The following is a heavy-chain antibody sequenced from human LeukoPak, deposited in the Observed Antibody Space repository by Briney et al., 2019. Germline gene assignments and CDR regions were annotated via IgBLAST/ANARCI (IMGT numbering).Heavy chain of an antibody. CDR3: ARPGQSAWWVYFNY. V-gene: IGHV4-4*09. CDR1: GGSSSTHY. Sequence: SETPSLTCTVSGGSSSTHYWTWIRQPPGKGLEWIGYIHTSGSTHYNPSLKSRVTMSVDTSKNQFSLRLSSVTAADTAVYYCARPGQSAWWVYFNYWGQGIPVTVSS. D-gene: IGHD2-15*01. J-gene: IGHJ4*02. CDR2: IHTSGST.